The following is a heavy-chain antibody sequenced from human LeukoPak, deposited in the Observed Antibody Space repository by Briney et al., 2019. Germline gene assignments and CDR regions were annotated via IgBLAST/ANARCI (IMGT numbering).Heavy chain of an antibody. CDR2: INHSGSA. V-gene: IGHV4-34*01. CDR1: GGSFSGYY. Sequence: PSETLSLTCAVSGGSFSGYYWAWIRQPPGKGLEWIGEINHSGSANYNPSLMSRVTISLDTSKNHFSLNLSSVTAADTAVYYCARGQGTVTTHWGQGTLVTVSS. D-gene: IGHD4-11*01. CDR3: ARGQGTVTTH. J-gene: IGHJ4*02.